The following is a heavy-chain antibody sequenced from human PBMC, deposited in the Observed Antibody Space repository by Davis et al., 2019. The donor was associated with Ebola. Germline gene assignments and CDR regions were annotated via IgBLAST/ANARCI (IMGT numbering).Heavy chain of an antibody. CDR3: ARDNWGYCSSTSCYSFNYYYYMDV. Sequence: GESLKISCAASGFTFSSYWMSWVRQAPGKGLEWVANIKQDGSEKYYVDSVKGRFTISRDNAKNSLYLQMNSLRAEDTAVYYCARDNWGYCSSTSCYSFNYYYYMDVWGKGTTVTVSS. CDR1: GFTFSSYW. J-gene: IGHJ6*03. CDR2: IKQDGSEK. D-gene: IGHD2-2*02. V-gene: IGHV3-7*01.